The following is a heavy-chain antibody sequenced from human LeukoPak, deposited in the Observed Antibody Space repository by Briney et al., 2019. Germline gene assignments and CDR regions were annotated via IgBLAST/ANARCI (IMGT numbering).Heavy chain of an antibody. CDR3: ARQGGSYWFDP. D-gene: IGHD3-10*01. CDR2: IYYSGST. J-gene: IGHJ5*02. CDR1: GGSISSSSYY. Sequence: SETLSLTCTVSGGSISSSSYYWGWIRQPPGKGLESIGSIYYSGSTYYNPSLKSRVTISVDTSKNQFSLKLSSVTAADTAVYYCARQGGSYWFDPWGQGTLVTVSS. V-gene: IGHV4-39*01.